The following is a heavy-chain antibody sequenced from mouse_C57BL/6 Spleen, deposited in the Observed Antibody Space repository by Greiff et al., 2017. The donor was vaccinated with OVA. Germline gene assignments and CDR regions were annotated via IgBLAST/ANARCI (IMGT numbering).Heavy chain of an antibody. V-gene: IGHV14-2*01. CDR1: GFNIKDYY. CDR3: ASPALDSSGYGFAY. J-gene: IGHJ3*01. D-gene: IGHD3-2*02. CDR2: IDPEDGET. Sequence: EVQLQESGAELVKPGASVKLSCTASGFNIKDYYMHWVNLRTEQGLEWIGRIDPEDGETKYAPKFQGQATITADTSSNTAYLQLSSLTSEDTDVYDWASPALDSSGYGFAYWGQGTLVTVSA.